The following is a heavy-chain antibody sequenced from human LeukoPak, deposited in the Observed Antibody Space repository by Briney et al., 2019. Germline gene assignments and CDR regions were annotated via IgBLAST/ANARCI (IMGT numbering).Heavy chain of an antibody. CDR3: ARGGGWSGYPNAFDI. Sequence: GGSLRLSCAASGFTFSSYSMNWVRQAPGKGLEWVSSISSSSSYIYYADSVKGRFTISRDNAKNSLYLIMNSLRAEDTAVYYCARGGGWSGYPNAFDIWGQGTMVTVSS. J-gene: IGHJ3*02. CDR2: ISSSSSYI. V-gene: IGHV3-21*01. D-gene: IGHD3-3*01. CDR1: GFTFSSYS.